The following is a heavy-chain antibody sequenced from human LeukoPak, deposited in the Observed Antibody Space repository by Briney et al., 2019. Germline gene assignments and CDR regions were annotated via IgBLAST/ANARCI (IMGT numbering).Heavy chain of an antibody. Sequence: GASVKVSCKASGYTFTGYYMHWVRQAPGQGLEWMGWINANSGDTKYAQKFQGRVTMTRDTSISTPYMELSRLRSDDTAMYYCAREISGYSDYWGQGTLVTVSS. V-gene: IGHV1-2*02. CDR1: GYTFTGYY. J-gene: IGHJ4*02. CDR2: INANSGDT. CDR3: AREISGYSDY. D-gene: IGHD3-22*01.